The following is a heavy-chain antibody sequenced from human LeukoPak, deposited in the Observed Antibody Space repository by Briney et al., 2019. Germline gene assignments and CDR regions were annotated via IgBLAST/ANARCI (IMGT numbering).Heavy chain of an antibody. CDR3: ARPDH. D-gene: IGHD1-14*01. V-gene: IGHV3-48*03. CDR1: GFTFTSYE. Sequence: PGGSLRLSCSPSGFTFTSYEMSSVRQAPGKGLEWISYISSSGDTTYYADSVKGRFTIFRDNSKNSVYLQMSSLRAEDTATYYCARPDHWGRGTLVTVSS. CDR2: ISSSGDTT. J-gene: IGHJ4*02.